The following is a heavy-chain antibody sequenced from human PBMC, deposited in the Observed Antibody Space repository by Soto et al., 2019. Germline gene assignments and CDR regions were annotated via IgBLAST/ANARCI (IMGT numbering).Heavy chain of an antibody. J-gene: IGHJ4*02. CDR2: IYYRGTT. CDR3: ARGGSSPYHDHEFDY. D-gene: IGHD6-13*01. Sequence: QVQLQESGPGLVKPSETLSLTCSVSGVSTSNHYWTWIRKPPGQGPEWIGCIYYRGTTNYNASFNSRVTISVDTSKNQSSLKLTSATTADTAVYYCARGGSSPYHDHEFDYWGQGILVTVSS. CDR1: GVSTSNHY. V-gene: IGHV4-59*11.